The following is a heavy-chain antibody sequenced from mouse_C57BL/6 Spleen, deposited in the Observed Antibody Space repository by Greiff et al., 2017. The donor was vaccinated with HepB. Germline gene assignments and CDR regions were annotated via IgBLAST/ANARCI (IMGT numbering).Heavy chain of an antibody. CDR2: IDPEDGET. CDR1: GFNIKDYY. V-gene: IGHV14-2*01. CDR3: AITTVGGYYAMDY. D-gene: IGHD1-1*01. J-gene: IGHJ4*01. Sequence: VQLQQSGAELVKPGASVKLSCTASGFNIKDYYMHWVKQRTEQGLEWIGRIDPEDGETKYAPTFQGKATITADTSSNTAYLQLSSLTSEDTAVYYCAITTVGGYYAMDYWGQGTSVTVAS.